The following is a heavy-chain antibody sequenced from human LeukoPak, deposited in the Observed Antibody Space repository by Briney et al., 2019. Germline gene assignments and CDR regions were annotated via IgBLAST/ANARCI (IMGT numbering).Heavy chain of an antibody. J-gene: IGHJ4*02. D-gene: IGHD5-18*01. CDR2: FDPEDGET. Sequence: ASVKVSCKVSGYTLTELSMHWVRQAPGKGLGGREGFDPEDGETIYAQKFQGRVTMTEDTSTDTAYMELSSLRSEDTVVYYCATDRTPDTAMVPLDYWGQGTLVTVSS. CDR3: ATDRTPDTAMVPLDY. V-gene: IGHV1-24*01. CDR1: GYTLTELS.